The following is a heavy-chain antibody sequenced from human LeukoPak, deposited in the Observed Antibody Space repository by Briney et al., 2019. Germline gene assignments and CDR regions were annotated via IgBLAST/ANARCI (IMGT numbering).Heavy chain of an antibody. CDR1: GFTFRSYW. V-gene: IGHV3-7*04. CDR3: ARDYIGY. CDR2: IKQDGSEE. J-gene: IGHJ4*02. Sequence: GGSLRLSFAASGFTFRSYWMSWVRQAPGKGLEWVANIKQDGSEENYVDSVKGRFTISRDNAKNSLYLQMNSLRAEDTAVYYCARDYIGYWGQGTLVTVSS.